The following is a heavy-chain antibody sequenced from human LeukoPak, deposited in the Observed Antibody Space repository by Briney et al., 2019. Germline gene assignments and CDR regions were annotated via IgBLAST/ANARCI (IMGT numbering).Heavy chain of an antibody. Sequence: SGGSLRLSCAASGFTFSSYAMSWVRQAPGKGLEWLSGISGSGGSTYYADSVKGRFTISRDNSKNTLYLQMTSLRGEDTAVYYCAKGTVVTLGFYYYMDVWGKGTTVTVSS. J-gene: IGHJ6*03. CDR3: AKGTVVTLGFYYYMDV. V-gene: IGHV3-23*01. CDR2: ISGSGGST. CDR1: GFTFSSYA. D-gene: IGHD4-23*01.